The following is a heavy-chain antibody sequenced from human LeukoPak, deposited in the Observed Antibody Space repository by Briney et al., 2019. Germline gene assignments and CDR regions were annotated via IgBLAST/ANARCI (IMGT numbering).Heavy chain of an antibody. CDR3: ARLSLHCSVGSCYRGAFDS. V-gene: IGHV4-59*08. D-gene: IGHD2-15*01. Sequence: SETLSLTCTISGDSTGSDYWSWIRQPPGKGLEWIAYVYYSGVTSYNPSPKSRVAISIDTSKNQFSLNLSSVTAADTAVYYCARLSLHCSVGSCYRGAFDSWGQGTLVTVSS. J-gene: IGHJ4*02. CDR1: GDSTGSDY. CDR2: VYYSGVT.